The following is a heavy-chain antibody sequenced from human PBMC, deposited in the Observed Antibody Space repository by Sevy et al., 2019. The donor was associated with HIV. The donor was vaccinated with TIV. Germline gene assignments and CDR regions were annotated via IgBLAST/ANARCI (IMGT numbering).Heavy chain of an antibody. CDR1: GFTFRNYP. J-gene: IGHJ3*02. CDR2: ISGSGKST. V-gene: IGHV3-23*01. CDR3: TKDQGESSGYYPLGAFDI. D-gene: IGHD3-22*01. Sequence: GGSLRLSCAASGFTFRNYPMNWVRQGPGKGLEWVSTISGSGKSTYYADSVKGRFTFSRDNSKNTLYLQMNSLRAEDTAVYYCTKDQGESSGYYPLGAFDIWGQGTMVTVSS.